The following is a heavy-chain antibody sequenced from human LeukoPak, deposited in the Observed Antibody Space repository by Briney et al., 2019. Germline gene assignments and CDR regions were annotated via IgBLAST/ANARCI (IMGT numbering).Heavy chain of an antibody. Sequence: TPSETLSLTCTVSGGSISSYYWSWIRQPPGKGLEWIGEINHSGSTNYNPSLKSRVTISVDTSKNQFSLKLSSVTAADTAVYYCASVVTGGEDYWGQGTLVTVSS. CDR1: GGSISSYY. V-gene: IGHV4-34*01. J-gene: IGHJ4*02. CDR3: ASVVTGGEDY. D-gene: IGHD3-22*01. CDR2: INHSGST.